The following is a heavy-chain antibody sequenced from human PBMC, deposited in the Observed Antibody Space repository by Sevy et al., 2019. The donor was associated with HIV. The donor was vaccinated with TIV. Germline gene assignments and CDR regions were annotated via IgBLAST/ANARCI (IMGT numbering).Heavy chain of an antibody. J-gene: IGHJ6*02. CDR1: RLTFSSSS. CDR3: ARGFMGADYYYGMDV. D-gene: IGHD3-3*01. Sequence: GGSLRLSCAASRLTFSSSSVNWVRQAPGKGLEWVSYISSSSTTIYYADSVKGRFTISREKAKNSLYLQMNSLGDEDTAGYYCARGFMGADYYYGMDVWGQGTTVTVSS. CDR2: ISSSSTTI. V-gene: IGHV3-48*02.